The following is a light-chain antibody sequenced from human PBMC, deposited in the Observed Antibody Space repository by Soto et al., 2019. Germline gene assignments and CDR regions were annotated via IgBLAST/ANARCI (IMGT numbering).Light chain of an antibody. V-gene: IGKV3-20*01. CDR1: QIVSDIY. Sequence: EVVLTQSPGTLSLSPGERATLSCRASQIVSDIYLAWYQQKPGQGHRLLIHGASSRPIGIPDRFSGSGAGTDFTLTISRLEPEDFAVYYCQQYGSSPVTLGQGNKVEIK. CDR3: QQYGSSPVT. CDR2: GAS. J-gene: IGKJ2*01.